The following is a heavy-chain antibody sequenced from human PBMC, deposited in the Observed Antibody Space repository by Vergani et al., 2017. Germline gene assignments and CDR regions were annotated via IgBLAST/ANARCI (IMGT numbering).Heavy chain of an antibody. V-gene: IGHV4-30-4*01. CDR1: GGSISSGDYY. Sequence: QVQLQESGPGLVKPSQTLSLTCTVSGGSISSGDYYWSWIRQPPGKGLEWIGYIYYSGSTYYNPSLKSGVTISVDTSKNQFSLKLSSVTAADTAVYYCAREIVVVPAAILDWGQGTLVTVSS. CDR3: AREIVVVPAAILD. CDR2: IYYSGST. J-gene: IGHJ4*02. D-gene: IGHD2-2*02.